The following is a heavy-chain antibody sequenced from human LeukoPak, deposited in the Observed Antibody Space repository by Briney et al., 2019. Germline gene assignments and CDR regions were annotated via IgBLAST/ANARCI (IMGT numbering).Heavy chain of an antibody. D-gene: IGHD3-10*01. CDR2: ISDRGGST. J-gene: IGHJ4*02. CDR1: GFTLHTYA. Sequence: GGSLSLSCTASGFTLHTYAMNWVRQAPGKGLEWVSAISDRGGSTYYADSVKGRFTISRDNSKNTLYLQMNSLRADDTAVYYCAKRVDFSGTYYNDYWGQGTLVTVSS. CDR3: AKRVDFSGTYYNDY. V-gene: IGHV3-23*01.